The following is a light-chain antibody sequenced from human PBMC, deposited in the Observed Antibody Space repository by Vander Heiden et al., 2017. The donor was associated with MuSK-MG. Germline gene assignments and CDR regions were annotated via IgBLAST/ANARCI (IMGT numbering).Light chain of an antibody. J-gene: IGKJ2*01. CDR3: QQTYNSPPYT. CDR1: QSIGIY. CDR2: ASS. Sequence: DIQMTQSPSSLSASVGGRVTITCRASQSIGIYLNWYQQKAGQAPKLLIYASSTLQSGVPSRFSGSGAGTDFTLTISNVKPDDLASYYCQQTYNSPPYTFGQGTKLEI. V-gene: IGKV1-39*01.